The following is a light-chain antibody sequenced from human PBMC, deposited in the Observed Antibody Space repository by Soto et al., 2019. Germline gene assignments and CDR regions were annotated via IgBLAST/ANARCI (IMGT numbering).Light chain of an antibody. J-gene: IGLJ1*01. CDR1: SSNIGGNS. CDR3: GSWDSSLSAYV. CDR2: DDN. Sequence: QSALTQPASVSGSPGQSITISCSGSSSNIGGNSVSWYQQLPGTAPKLLIYDDNKRPLGIPDRFSGSKSGTSATLGITGFQTGDEADYYCGSWDSSLSAYVFGTGTKVTVL. V-gene: IGLV1-51*01.